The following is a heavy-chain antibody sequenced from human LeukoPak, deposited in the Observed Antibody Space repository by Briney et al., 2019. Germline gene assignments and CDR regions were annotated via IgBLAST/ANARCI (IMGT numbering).Heavy chain of an antibody. V-gene: IGHV4-61*02. CDR2: LYSSGRT. J-gene: IGHJ4*02. Sequence: SETLSLTCTVSGGSISSGYYYWNWIRQPAGRGLEWIGRLYSSGRTNFNPSLRSRVTISVDTSKNQFSLKLRSVTAADTAVYYCARDFPWDYWGQGTLVTVSS. CDR1: GGSISSGYYY. CDR3: ARDFPWDY.